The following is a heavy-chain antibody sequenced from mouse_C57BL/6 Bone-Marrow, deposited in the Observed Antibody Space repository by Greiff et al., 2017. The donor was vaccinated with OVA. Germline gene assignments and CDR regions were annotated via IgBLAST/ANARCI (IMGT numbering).Heavy chain of an antibody. CDR1: GFTFSDYG. V-gene: IGHV5-15*01. CDR3: ARVYDGDFDY. D-gene: IGHD2-3*01. CDR2: ISNLAYSI. Sequence: EVMLVESGGGLVQPGGSLKLSCAASGFTFSDYGMAWVRQAPRKGPEWVAFISNLAYSIYYADTVTGRFTISRENAKNTLYLEMSSLRSEDTAMYYCARVYDGDFDYWGQGTTLTVSS. J-gene: IGHJ2*01.